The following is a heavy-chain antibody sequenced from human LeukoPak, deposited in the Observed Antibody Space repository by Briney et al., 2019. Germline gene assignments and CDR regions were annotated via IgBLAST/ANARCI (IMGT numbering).Heavy chain of an antibody. Sequence: GGSLRLSCAASGFAFSSYTMTWVRLAPAPGKGLEWVSTITTSGATNYADSVKGRFTISRDNSKNTLYLQMNSLRAEDTAVYYCSKNSLKPAGTYFQHCGQGTLVTVSS. D-gene: IGHD2-2*01. J-gene: IGHJ1*01. CDR3: SKNSLKPAGTYFQH. CDR2: ITTSGAT. CDR1: GFAFSSYT. V-gene: IGHV3-23*01.